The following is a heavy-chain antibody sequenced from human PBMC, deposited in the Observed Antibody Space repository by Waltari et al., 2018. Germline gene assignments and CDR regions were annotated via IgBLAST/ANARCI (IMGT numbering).Heavy chain of an antibody. Sequence: EVQLLESGGGWVQPGGSLRLSCAASGFTFSNYAMSWVRQAPGKGLEWVSGISGSGGSTYHADSVKGRFTISRDNSKNTLYLQMSSLRAEDTAVYYCATDQPSSGSYSFYYYMDVWGKGTTVTVSS. CDR2: ISGSGGST. CDR3: ATDQPSSGSYSFYYYMDV. V-gene: IGHV3-23*01. D-gene: IGHD1-26*01. J-gene: IGHJ6*03. CDR1: GFTFSNYA.